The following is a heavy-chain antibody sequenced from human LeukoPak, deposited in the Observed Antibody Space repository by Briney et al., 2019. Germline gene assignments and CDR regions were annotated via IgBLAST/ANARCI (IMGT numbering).Heavy chain of an antibody. CDR3: AKVQGSGWYEYYYYGLDV. V-gene: IGHV3-30*18. Sequence: GGSLRLSCAAPGFTFTNYGMHWVRQAPGKGLEWVAVISYDGSNKYYADSVKGRFTISRDNSKNTLYLQMNSLRAEDTAVYFCAKVQGSGWYEYYYYGLDVWGQGTTVTVSS. CDR1: GFTFTNYG. D-gene: IGHD6-19*01. J-gene: IGHJ6*02. CDR2: ISYDGSNK.